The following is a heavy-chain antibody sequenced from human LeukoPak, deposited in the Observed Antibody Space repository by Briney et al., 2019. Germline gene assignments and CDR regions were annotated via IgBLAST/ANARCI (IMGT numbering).Heavy chain of an antibody. D-gene: IGHD3-9*01. V-gene: IGHV1-2*02. CDR2: SNPNSGGT. Sequence: ASVKVSCKASGYTFTGYYMHWVRQAPGQGLEWMGWSNPNSGGTNYAQKFQGRVTMTRDTSISTAYMELSRLRSDDTAVYYCARTYYDILTGYSRAEYFQHWGQGTLVTVSS. CDR3: ARTYYDILTGYSRAEYFQH. CDR1: GYTFTGYY. J-gene: IGHJ1*01.